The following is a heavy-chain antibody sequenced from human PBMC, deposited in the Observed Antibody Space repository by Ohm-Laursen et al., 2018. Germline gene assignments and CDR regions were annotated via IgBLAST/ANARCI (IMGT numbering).Heavy chain of an antibody. J-gene: IGHJ6*02. Sequence: SETLSLTCPVSGGSISSYYWSWIRQPPGKGLEWIGYIYYSGSTNYNPSLKSRVTISVDTSKNQFSLKLSSVTAADTAVYYCARGNPLGDLPWYYYYGMDVWGQGTTVTVSS. CDR1: GGSISSYY. CDR3: ARGNPLGDLPWYYYYGMDV. D-gene: IGHD4-17*01. V-gene: IGHV4-59*01. CDR2: IYYSGST.